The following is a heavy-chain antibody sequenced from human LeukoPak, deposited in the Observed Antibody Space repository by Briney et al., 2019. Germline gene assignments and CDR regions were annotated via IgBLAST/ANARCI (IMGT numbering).Heavy chain of an antibody. V-gene: IGHV3-23*01. Sequence: GGSLRLSCAASGFTFSSCAMSWVRQAPGKGLEWVSTITGGGGTTYYADSVKGRFTISRDTSKSTLFLQMNSLRAEDTAVYYCARMREYSGNSYPNFDYWGQGTLVTVSS. D-gene: IGHD1-26*01. CDR2: ITGGGGTT. CDR1: GFTFSSCA. J-gene: IGHJ4*02. CDR3: ARMREYSGNSYPNFDY.